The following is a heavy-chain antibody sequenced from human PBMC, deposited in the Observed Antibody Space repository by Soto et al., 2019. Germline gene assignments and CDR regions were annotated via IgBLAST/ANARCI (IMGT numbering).Heavy chain of an antibody. CDR3: ARELHGGSYGMDV. CDR1: GFTFSNYD. CDR2: ITTAGDT. Sequence: EVQLVESGGGLVQPGGSLRLSCAASGFTFSNYDMHWVRQVTGKGLEWVSGITTAGDTYYPGSVKSRFTISREKAKNYMYLQMNSLSAGDTAVYYCARELHGGSYGMDVWGQGTTVTVSS. V-gene: IGHV3-13*01. J-gene: IGHJ6*02.